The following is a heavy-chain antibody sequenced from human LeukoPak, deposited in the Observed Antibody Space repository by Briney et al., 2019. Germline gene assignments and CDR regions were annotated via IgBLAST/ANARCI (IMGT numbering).Heavy chain of an antibody. Sequence: ASVKVSCKASGYAFTGYYMHWVRQAPGQGLEWMGWINPNSGGTNYAQKFQGRVTMTRDTSISTAYMELSRLRSDDTAVYYCARDCEWLAQAWFDPWGQGTLVTVSS. D-gene: IGHD6-19*01. CDR1: GYAFTGYY. V-gene: IGHV1-2*02. CDR2: INPNSGGT. J-gene: IGHJ5*02. CDR3: ARDCEWLAQAWFDP.